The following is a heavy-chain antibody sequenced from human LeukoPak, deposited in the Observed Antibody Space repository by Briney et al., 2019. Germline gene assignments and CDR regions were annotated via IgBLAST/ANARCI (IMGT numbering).Heavy chain of an antibody. J-gene: IGHJ4*02. Sequence: GGSLRLSCAASGFTFSSYAMNWVRQAPGKGLEWVSAISGSGGATYYADSVKGRFTMSRDNSKNTLYLQMNSLRAEDTAVYYCARGAYYHGSGRYFDYWGQGTLVTVSS. D-gene: IGHD3-10*01. CDR3: ARGAYYHGSGRYFDY. CDR1: GFTFSSYA. CDR2: ISGSGGAT. V-gene: IGHV3-23*01.